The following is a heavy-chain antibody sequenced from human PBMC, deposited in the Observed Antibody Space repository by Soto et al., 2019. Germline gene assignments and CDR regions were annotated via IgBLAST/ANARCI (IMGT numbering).Heavy chain of an antibody. CDR2: ISWNSGSV. V-gene: IGHV3-9*01. Sequence: SLRLSCAASGFTFEDYAKHWVRQGPGKGLEWVSSISWNSGSVVYADSVKGRFTISRDNAKNSLYLQMNSLRTEDTALYFCTRGYGSAWGQGTLVTVSS. CDR3: TRGYGSA. J-gene: IGHJ4*02. CDR1: GFTFEDYA. D-gene: IGHD3-10*01.